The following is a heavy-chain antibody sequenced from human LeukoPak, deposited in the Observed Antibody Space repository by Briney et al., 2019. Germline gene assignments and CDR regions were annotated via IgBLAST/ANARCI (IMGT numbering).Heavy chain of an antibody. CDR2: ISAYNGNT. CDR1: GGTFSSYA. Sequence: GASVKVSCKASGGTFSSYAISWVRQAPGQGLEWMGWISAYNGNTNYAQKLQGRVTMTTDTSTSTAYMELRSLRSDDTAVYYCAREREAHSDYWGQGTLVTVSS. CDR3: AREREAHSDY. D-gene: IGHD6-13*01. J-gene: IGHJ4*02. V-gene: IGHV1-18*01.